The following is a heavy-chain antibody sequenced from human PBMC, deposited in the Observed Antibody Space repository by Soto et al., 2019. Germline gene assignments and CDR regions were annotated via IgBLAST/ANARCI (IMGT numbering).Heavy chain of an antibody. CDR1: GFTFSTHA. Sequence: QVQLVESGGGVVQPGRSLRLSCAASGFTFSTHAMHWVRQAPGKGLECVAIVSFDGSNKYYADSVKGRFTISRDNYKNTLYLQMSGLTPEDTAVYYCARDQTGITTAGGGRIDHWGKGTLVTVSS. CDR3: ARDQTGITTAGGGRIDH. CDR2: VSFDGSNK. D-gene: IGHD6-13*01. V-gene: IGHV3-30-3*01. J-gene: IGHJ4*02.